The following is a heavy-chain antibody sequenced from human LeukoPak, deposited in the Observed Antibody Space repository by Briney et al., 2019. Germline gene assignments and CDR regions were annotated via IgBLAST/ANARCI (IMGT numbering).Heavy chain of an antibody. Sequence: SETLSLTCIVSGGSITDGTFYWGWTRQSPGKGLEWIGTIHHSGSTFYNPSLQSPATISVATSKHQFSLKLPSVTATATAMYVRERAGILSTGDYFDPWGQGTLVTVSS. CDR3: ERAGILSTGDYFDP. D-gene: IGHD5/OR15-5a*01. J-gene: IGHJ5*02. CDR2: IHHSGST. V-gene: IGHV4-39*07. CDR1: GGSITDGTFY.